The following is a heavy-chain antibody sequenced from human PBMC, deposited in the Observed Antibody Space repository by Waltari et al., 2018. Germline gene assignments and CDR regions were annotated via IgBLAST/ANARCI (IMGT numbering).Heavy chain of an antibody. CDR2: MYYSGST. CDR3: ARDLRGSYNDY. Sequence: QLQLQESGPGLVKPSETLSLTCTVSGGSISSSSYYWGWIRQPPGKGLEWIGSMYYSGSTYYNPSLKSRVTISVDTSKNQFSLKLSSVTAADTAVYYCARDLRGSYNDYWGQGTLVTVSS. J-gene: IGHJ4*02. D-gene: IGHD1-26*01. V-gene: IGHV4-39*07. CDR1: GGSISSSSYY.